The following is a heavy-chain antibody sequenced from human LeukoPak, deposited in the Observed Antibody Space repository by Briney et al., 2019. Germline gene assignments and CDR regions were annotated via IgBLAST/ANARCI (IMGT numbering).Heavy chain of an antibody. J-gene: IGHJ6*03. V-gene: IGHV1-8*01. CDR3: ARDKKEKRSCSGTGCWGGYYYSYSMDV. CDR1: GYTYSSYD. D-gene: IGHD2-2*01. Sequence: ASVKVSCKASGYTYSSYDIDWVRQAPGQGLEWMGWMNPNRSTTGYAQKFQGRVTMTRNTSISTAYMELSSLRSEDTAVYYCARDKKEKRSCSGTGCWGGYYYSYSMDVWGTGTTVTVSS. CDR2: MNPNRSTT.